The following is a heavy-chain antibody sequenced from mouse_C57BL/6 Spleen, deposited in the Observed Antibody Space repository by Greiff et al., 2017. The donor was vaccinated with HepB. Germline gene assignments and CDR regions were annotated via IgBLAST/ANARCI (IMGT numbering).Heavy chain of an antibody. D-gene: IGHD2-3*01. CDR1: GYTFTSYW. CDR3: ARLVTTGPCFDY. V-gene: IGHV1-52*01. Sequence: QVQLQQPGAELVRPGSSVKLSCKASGYTFTSYWMHWVKQRPIQGLEWIGNIDPSDSETHYNQKFKDKATLTVDKSSSTAYMQLSSLTSEDSAVYYCARLVTTGPCFDYWGQGTTLTVSS. CDR2: IDPSDSET. J-gene: IGHJ2*01.